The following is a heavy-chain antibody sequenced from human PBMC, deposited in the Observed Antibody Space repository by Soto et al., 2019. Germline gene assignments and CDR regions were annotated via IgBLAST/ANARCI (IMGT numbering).Heavy chain of an antibody. CDR2: ISSSSGDI. Sequence: GGSLRLSCAASGFSFSSYSMNWVRQAPGKGLEWVSSISSSSGDIYHADSVKGRFTISRDNAKNSLYLQLNSLRVEDTAVYYCARHYGGYYFDYWGKGTLVTVSS. J-gene: IGHJ4*02. CDR3: ARHYGGYYFDY. V-gene: IGHV3-21*01. D-gene: IGHD3-10*01. CDR1: GFSFSSYS.